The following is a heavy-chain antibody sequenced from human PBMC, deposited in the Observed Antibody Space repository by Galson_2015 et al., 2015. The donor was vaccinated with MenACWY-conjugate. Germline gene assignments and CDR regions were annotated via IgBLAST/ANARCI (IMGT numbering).Heavy chain of an antibody. J-gene: IGHJ4*02. V-gene: IGHV3-7*01. CDR3: VRPIMTFVAVLSLDN. Sequence: SLRLSCAASGFTFSTYWMTWVRQPPGEGLDWVASIKYDGSKQYYGDSVRGRFTISRGNAENSVFLQMNSLRPEDTAVYFCVRPIMTFVAVLSLDNWGQGAVVTVSS. CDR2: IKYDGSKQ. D-gene: IGHD3-3*02. CDR1: GFTFSTYW.